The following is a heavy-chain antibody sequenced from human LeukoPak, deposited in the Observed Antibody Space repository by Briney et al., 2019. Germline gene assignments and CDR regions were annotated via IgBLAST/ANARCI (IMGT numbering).Heavy chain of an antibody. V-gene: IGHV4-34*01. D-gene: IGHD2-2*01. CDR2: INHSGST. CDR1: GGSFSGYY. Sequence: SETLSLTCAVYGGSFSGYYWSWLRQPPGKGLEWIGEINHSGSTNYNPSLKSRVTISVDTSKNQFSLKLSSVTAADTAVYYCARSQLVPAAVYYFDYWGQGTLVTVSS. CDR3: ARSQLVPAAVYYFDY. J-gene: IGHJ4*02.